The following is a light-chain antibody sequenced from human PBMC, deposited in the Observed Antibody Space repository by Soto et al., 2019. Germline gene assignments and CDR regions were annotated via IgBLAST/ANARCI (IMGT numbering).Light chain of an antibody. V-gene: IGKV3-20*01. CDR1: QSVSSTY. J-gene: IGKJ5*01. CDR2: GAS. Sequence: EIVLTRSPDTLSLSPGESATLSCRASQSVSSTYLAWYQQKPGRAPRLLIYGASTRATGIPDRFIGSGSGTDFTLTISRLEPEDFAVFYCQQYDNSITFGQGTRLEIE. CDR3: QQYDNSIT.